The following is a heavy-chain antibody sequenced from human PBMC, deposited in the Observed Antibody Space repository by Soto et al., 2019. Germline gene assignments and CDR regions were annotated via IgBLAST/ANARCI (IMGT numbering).Heavy chain of an antibody. CDR3: VRPDIPSRSSVYQYPFDF. D-gene: IGHD3-22*01. CDR2: LYPGDSDT. V-gene: IGHV5-51*01. J-gene: IGHJ4*02. CDR1: GYIFNIYW. Sequence: GESLKISCKASGYIFNIYWIGWVRQLPGKGLEWMGVLYPGDSDTRYSPSFQGQVSISVDKSISTAYSRWSSLKASDTAIYYCVRPDIPSRSSVYQYPFDFWGQGTQVTVSS.